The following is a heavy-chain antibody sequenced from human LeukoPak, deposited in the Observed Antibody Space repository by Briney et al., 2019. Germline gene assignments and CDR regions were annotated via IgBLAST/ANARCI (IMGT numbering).Heavy chain of an antibody. CDR1: GFTFSNYA. J-gene: IGHJ4*02. V-gene: IGHV3-23*01. D-gene: IGHD3-22*01. CDR3: AKGSGTSGYYFDN. Sequence: GGSLRLSCAASGFTFSNYAMGWVRQAPGKGLEWDSGITGTTYYADCVKGRFTISRDNSQNTLYLQMDSLRAEDTGVYYCAKGSGTSGYYFDNWGQGTLVTVSS. CDR2: ITGTT.